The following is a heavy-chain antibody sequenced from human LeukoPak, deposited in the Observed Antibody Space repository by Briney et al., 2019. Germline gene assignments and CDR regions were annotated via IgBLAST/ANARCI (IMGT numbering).Heavy chain of an antibody. CDR1: GGSISSSSYY. V-gene: IGHV4-39*07. Sequence: RSSETLSLTCTVSGGSISSSSYYWGWIRQPPGKGLEWIGSIYYSGSTYHNPSLKSRVTISVDTSKNQFSLKLSSVTAADTAVYYCARVPFYYGSGSYPVGSIWGQGTMVTVSS. D-gene: IGHD3-10*01. J-gene: IGHJ3*02. CDR3: ARVPFYYGSGSYPVGSI. CDR2: IYYSGST.